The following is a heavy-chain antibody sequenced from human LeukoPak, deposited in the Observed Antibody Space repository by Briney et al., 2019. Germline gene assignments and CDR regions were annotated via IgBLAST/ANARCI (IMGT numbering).Heavy chain of an antibody. V-gene: IGHV4-59*11. CDR1: GGSISSHY. CDR3: ARSRGRGWYDGNLDY. D-gene: IGHD6-19*01. Sequence: SETLSLICTVSGGSISSHYWSWIRQPPGKGLEWIGYIYYSGSTNYNPSLKSRVTISVDTSKNQFSLKLSSVTAADTAVYYCARSRGRGWYDGNLDYWGQGTLVTVSS. CDR2: IYYSGST. J-gene: IGHJ4*02.